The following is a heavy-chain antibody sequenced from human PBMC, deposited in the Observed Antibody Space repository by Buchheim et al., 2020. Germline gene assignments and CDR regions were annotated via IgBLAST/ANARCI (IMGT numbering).Heavy chain of an antibody. Sequence: EVQLVESGGHLVQPGGSLRLSCGASGFNFSAYLMSWVRQAPGKGLEWVANIRKDGSEEFYVDSVEGRFTISRDNAKSSLYIQMNNLRAEDTALYYCARVGSGWAYFDYWGQGTL. J-gene: IGHJ4*02. V-gene: IGHV3-7*01. D-gene: IGHD6-19*01. CDR3: ARVGSGWAYFDY. CDR2: IRKDGSEE. CDR1: GFNFSAYL.